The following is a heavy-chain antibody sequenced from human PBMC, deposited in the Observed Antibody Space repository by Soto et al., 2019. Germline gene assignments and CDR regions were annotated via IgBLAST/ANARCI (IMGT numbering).Heavy chain of an antibody. V-gene: IGHV4-59*01. CDR2: IYYRGST. J-gene: IGHJ2*01. CDR3: ARFNWYFDL. CDR1: GGSISSYY. Sequence: QVQLQESGPGLVKPSETLSLTCTVSGGSISSYYWSWIRQPPGKGLEWIGYIYYRGSTNYNPSLKSRVPLSVDTSKNQFSLKLSSVTAADTAMYYVARFNWYFDLWGRGTLVTVSS.